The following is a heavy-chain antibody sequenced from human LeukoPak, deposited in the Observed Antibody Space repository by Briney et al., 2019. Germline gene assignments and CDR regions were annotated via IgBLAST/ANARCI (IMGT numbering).Heavy chain of an antibody. CDR1: GGSISSDGYY. D-gene: IGHD3-22*01. V-gene: IGHV4-31*03. CDR2: IYYSWST. CDR3: AKDEGPRGGYYDSSGYYYFDY. Sequence: NPSDTLSLTCTVSGGSISSDGYYWSWIRQHPGKGLQWIGYIYYSWSTYYNPSLKSRVTISVDTSKNQSSLKLSSVTAADKAVYYCAKDEGPRGGYYDSSGYYYFDYWGQGTLVTVSS. J-gene: IGHJ4*02.